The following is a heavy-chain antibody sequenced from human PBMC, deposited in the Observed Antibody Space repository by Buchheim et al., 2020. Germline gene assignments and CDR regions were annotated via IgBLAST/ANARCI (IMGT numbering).Heavy chain of an antibody. CDR1: GGSISSSSYY. D-gene: IGHD3-9*01. J-gene: IGHJ4*02. V-gene: IGHV4-39*07. CDR3: AREPGVDYDILTGYYKREDYFDY. Sequence: QLQLQESGPGLVKPSETLSLTCTVSGGSISSSSYYWGWIRKPPGKGLEWIGSIYYSGRTYYNPSLKSRVTISVDTSKNQFSLKLSSVTAADTAVYYCAREPGVDYDILTGYYKREDYFDYWGQGTL. CDR2: IYYSGRT.